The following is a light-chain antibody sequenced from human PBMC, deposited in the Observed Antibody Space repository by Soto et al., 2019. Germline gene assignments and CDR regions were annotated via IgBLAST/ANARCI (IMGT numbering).Light chain of an antibody. V-gene: IGKV3-11*01. J-gene: IGKJ4*01. CDR1: QGVSSY. CDR2: DAS. CDR3: QQLSNWPLT. Sequence: EIVLTQSPATLSSSPGERATISCRASQGVSSYLAWYQQKPGQAPRLLIYDASNRATGIPARFSGSGSGTDFTLTISSLEPEDCAVYYCQQLSNWPLTFGGGTKVEIK.